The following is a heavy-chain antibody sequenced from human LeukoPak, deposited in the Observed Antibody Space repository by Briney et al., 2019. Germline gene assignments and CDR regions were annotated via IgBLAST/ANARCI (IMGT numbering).Heavy chain of an antibody. D-gene: IGHD5-12*01. Sequence: GGSLRLSCAASGFTFSSYEMNWVRQAPGKGLEWVSYISDNSRTIYYADSVKGRFTISRDNAKNSLYLQMNSLRADDTAVYYCAGDSGYSGYDLVFWGQGTLVTVSS. CDR2: ISDNSRTI. J-gene: IGHJ4*02. V-gene: IGHV3-48*03. CDR3: AGDSGYSGYDLVF. CDR1: GFTFSSYE.